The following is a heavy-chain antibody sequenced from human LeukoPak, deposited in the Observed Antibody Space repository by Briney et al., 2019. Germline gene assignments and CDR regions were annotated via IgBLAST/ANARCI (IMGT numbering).Heavy chain of an antibody. CDR2: INHSGST. J-gene: IGHJ4*02. V-gene: IGHV4-34*01. CDR1: GGSISSYY. Sequence: SETLSLTCTVSGGSISSYYWSWIRQPPGKGLEWIGEINHSGSTNYNPSLKSRVTISVDTSKNQFSLKLSSVTAADTAVYYCARGSLTTVTTTKVADFDYWGQGTLVTVSS. CDR3: ARGSLTTVTTTKVADFDY. D-gene: IGHD4-17*01.